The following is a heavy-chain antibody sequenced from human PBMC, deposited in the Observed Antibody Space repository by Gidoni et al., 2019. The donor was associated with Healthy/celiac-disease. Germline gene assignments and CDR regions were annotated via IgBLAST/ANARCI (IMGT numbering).Heavy chain of an antibody. Sequence: EVPLVESGGGLVQPGGSLRLSCAASGFPFSRYEMNWVRQAPGKGLEWVSYISSSGSTIYYADSVKGRFTISRDNAKNSLYLQMNSLRAEDTAVYYCARWGGYSSGWYLAYFDYWGQGTLVTVSS. CDR2: ISSSGSTI. V-gene: IGHV3-48*03. CDR3: ARWGGYSSGWYLAYFDY. CDR1: GFPFSRYE. D-gene: IGHD6-19*01. J-gene: IGHJ4*02.